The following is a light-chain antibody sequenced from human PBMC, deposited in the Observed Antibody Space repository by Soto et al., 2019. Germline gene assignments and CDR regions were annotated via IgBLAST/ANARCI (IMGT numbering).Light chain of an antibody. CDR3: QAWDSSTAI. CDR2: QDS. Sequence: SYELTQPPSVSVSPGQTASITCSADKLGDKYACWYQQKPGQSPVLVIYQDSKRPSGIPERFSGSNSGNTATLTISGTQAMDEAYYYCQAWDSSTAIFGTGTKLTVL. J-gene: IGLJ1*01. CDR1: KLGDKY. V-gene: IGLV3-1*01.